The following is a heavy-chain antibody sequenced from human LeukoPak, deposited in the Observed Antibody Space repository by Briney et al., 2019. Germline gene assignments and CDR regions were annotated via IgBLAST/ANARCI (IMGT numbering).Heavy chain of an antibody. CDR3: ARGQXTGDLPXYXDY. V-gene: IGHV4-34*01. CDR2: INHSGST. CDR1: GGSFSGYY. D-gene: IGHD7-27*01. Sequence: PSETLSLTCAVYGGSFSGYYWSWIRQPPGKGLEWIGEINHSGSTNYNPSLKSRVTISVDTSKNQFSLKLSSVTAADTAVYYCARGQXTGDLPXYXDYWGQGTLVTVSS. J-gene: IGHJ4*02.